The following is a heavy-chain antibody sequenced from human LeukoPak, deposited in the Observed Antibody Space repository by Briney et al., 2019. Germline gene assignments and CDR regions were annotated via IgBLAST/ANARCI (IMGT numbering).Heavy chain of an antibody. J-gene: IGHJ3*02. CDR2: FFPGDSAT. CDR1: GYSFTNYW. CDR3: ARHWTDYGELDAFDM. Sequence: GESLKISCKGSGYSFTNYWIAWVPQIPGKGLEWMGTFFPGDSATRYSPSFQGQVTISADESISPAYLQWSKLKASDTAMYYCARHWTDYGELDAFDMWGDGTMVTVSS. D-gene: IGHD4-17*01. V-gene: IGHV5-51*01.